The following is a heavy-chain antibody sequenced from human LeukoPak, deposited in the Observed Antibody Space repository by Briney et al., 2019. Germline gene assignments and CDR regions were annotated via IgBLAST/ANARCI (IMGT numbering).Heavy chain of an antibody. CDR1: GFTFSSYS. D-gene: IGHD5-18*01. CDR3: ASEAMVTSFDY. Sequence: GGSLRLSCAASGFTFSSYSMNWVRQAPGKGLEWVSSIGSSSSYIYYADSVKGRFTISRDNAKNSLYLQMNSLRAEDTAVYYCASEAMVTSFDYWGQGTLVTVSS. V-gene: IGHV3-21*01. CDR2: IGSSSSYI. J-gene: IGHJ4*02.